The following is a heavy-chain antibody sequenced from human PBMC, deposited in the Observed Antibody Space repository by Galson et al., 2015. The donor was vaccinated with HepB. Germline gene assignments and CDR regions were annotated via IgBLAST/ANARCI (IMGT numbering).Heavy chain of an antibody. CDR3: ARGPGTRYSNSRYFFDAMDV. D-gene: IGHD2/OR15-2a*01. CDR2: IFGGDNT. V-gene: IGHV3-66*01. Sequence: SLRLSCAASGFIVSSHYMTWVRQAPGRGLEWVSVIFGGDNTYYAASVKGRCTISRDNFKNTVYLQMDSLRVEDTALYYCARGPGTRYSNSRYFFDAMDVWGQGTTVIVSS. CDR1: GFIVSSHY. J-gene: IGHJ6*02.